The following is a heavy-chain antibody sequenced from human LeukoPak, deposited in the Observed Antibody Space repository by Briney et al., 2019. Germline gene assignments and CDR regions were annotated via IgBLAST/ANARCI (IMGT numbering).Heavy chain of an antibody. J-gene: IGHJ4*02. CDR2: INGDGSTT. Sequence: PGGSLRLSCAASGFTFSKYWMHWVRQVPGKGLVWVSLINGDGSTTNYADFVKGRFTISRDNAKNTLSLQVNSLRAEDTAVYYCATGNYYDGRGYYTFGYWGQGTLVTVSS. V-gene: IGHV3-74*01. CDR1: GFTFSKYW. CDR3: ATGNYYDGRGYYTFGY. D-gene: IGHD3-22*01.